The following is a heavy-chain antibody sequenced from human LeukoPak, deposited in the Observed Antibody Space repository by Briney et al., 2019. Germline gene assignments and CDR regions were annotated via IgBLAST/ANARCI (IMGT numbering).Heavy chain of an antibody. Sequence: ASVKVSCEASGYTFTSYDINWVRQATGQGLEWMGWINPNSGNTGYAQKFQGRVTMTRNTSISTAYMELSSLRSEDTAVYYCARALYCSSTSCYRRGRNWFDPWGQGTLVTVSS. J-gene: IGHJ5*02. D-gene: IGHD2-2*02. V-gene: IGHV1-8*01. CDR1: GYTFTSYD. CDR3: ARALYCSSTSCYRRGRNWFDP. CDR2: INPNSGNT.